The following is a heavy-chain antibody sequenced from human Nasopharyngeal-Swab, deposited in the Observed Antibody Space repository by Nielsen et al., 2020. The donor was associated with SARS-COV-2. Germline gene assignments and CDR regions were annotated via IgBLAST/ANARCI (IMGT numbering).Heavy chain of an antibody. CDR3: ARVHGDLWSGSPFDY. D-gene: IGHD3-3*01. CDR2: INPHSGDT. Sequence: ASVKVSCKASGYNFDDYAIHWVRQAPSQGLEWMGWINPHSGDTNCAQKFQGRVTMTRDTSISTAFMDVSRLIFDDTALYYCARVHGDLWSGSPFDYWGRGALVIVSS. J-gene: IGHJ4*02. V-gene: IGHV1-2*02. CDR1: GYNFDDYA.